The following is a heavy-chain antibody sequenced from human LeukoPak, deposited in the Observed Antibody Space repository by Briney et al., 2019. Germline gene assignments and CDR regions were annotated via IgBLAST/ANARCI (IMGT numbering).Heavy chain of an antibody. Sequence: SETLSLTCTVAGGSISSYYWSWIRQPPGEGLEWIGYISYSGSTNYDPSLKSRVTISVDASKNQFSLKLSSVTAADTAVYYCARERTSGYSYYFDYWGQGTLVTVSS. CDR1: GGSISSYY. V-gene: IGHV4-59*01. D-gene: IGHD3-22*01. J-gene: IGHJ4*02. CDR3: ARERTSGYSYYFDY. CDR2: ISYSGST.